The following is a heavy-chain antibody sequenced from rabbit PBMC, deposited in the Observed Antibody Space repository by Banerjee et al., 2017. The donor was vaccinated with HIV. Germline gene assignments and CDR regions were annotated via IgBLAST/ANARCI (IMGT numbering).Heavy chain of an antibody. V-gene: IGHV1S45*01. CDR3: ARSDASSGGDYSYYFNL. Sequence: QEQLVESGGGLVQPGGSLKLSCKASGFSFSNKYVMCWVRQAPGKGLEWIACIYTSSGSTWYASWAKGRFTISKTSSTTVTLQMTSLTAADTATYFCARSDASSGGDYSYYFNLWGQGTLVTVS. CDR1: GFSFSNKYV. J-gene: IGHJ4*01. D-gene: IGHD1-1*01. CDR2: IYTSSGST.